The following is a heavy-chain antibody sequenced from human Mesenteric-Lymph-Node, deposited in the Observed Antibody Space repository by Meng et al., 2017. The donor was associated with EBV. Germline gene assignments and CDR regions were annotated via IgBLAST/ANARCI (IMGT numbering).Heavy chain of an antibody. Sequence: QLKGSAPGLGKHSGTLSLTCTVAGGSITRTTWWNGVRQPPGKGLEWIGEIYHSGRTNCKPSLQSRVTMSVDKSQNHFSLKLTSVTAADTAVYYCAGASDISGYYGGLDYWGQGILVTVSS. CDR2: IYHSGRT. CDR3: AGASDISGYYGGLDY. J-gene: IGHJ4*02. D-gene: IGHD3-22*01. CDR1: GGSITRTTW. V-gene: IGHV4-4*02.